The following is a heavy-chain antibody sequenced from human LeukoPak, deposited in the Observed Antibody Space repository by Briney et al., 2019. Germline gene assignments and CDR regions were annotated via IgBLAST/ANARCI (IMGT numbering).Heavy chain of an antibody. CDR2: IIPIFGTA. CDR1: GYTFTGYY. J-gene: IGHJ5*02. D-gene: IGHD6-13*01. V-gene: IGHV1-69*06. Sequence: ASVKVSCKASGYTFTGYYMHWVRQAPGQGLEWMGGIIPIFGTANYAQKFQGRVTITADKSTSTAYMELSSLRSEDTAVYYCARRSHIAAAGTNWFDPWGQGTLVTVSS. CDR3: ARRSHIAAAGTNWFDP.